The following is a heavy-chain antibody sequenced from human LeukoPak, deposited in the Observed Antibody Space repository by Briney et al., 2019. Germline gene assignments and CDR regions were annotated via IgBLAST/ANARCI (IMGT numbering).Heavy chain of an antibody. Sequence: SETLSLTCTVSGGSISSYYWSWIRQPPGKGLEWIGYIYYSGSTNYNPSLKSRVTISVDTSKNQFSLKLSSVTAADTAVYYCARGRSRGVIATPLDYWGQGTVVTVSS. CDR2: IYYSGST. J-gene: IGHJ4*02. V-gene: IGHV4-59*01. D-gene: IGHD3-10*01. CDR3: ARGRSRGVIATPLDY. CDR1: GGSISSYY.